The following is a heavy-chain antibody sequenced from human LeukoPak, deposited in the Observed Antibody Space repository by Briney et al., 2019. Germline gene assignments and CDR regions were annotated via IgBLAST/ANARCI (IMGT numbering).Heavy chain of an antibody. CDR2: ISAYNGNT. CDR3: ARAVDTAMGFYYYYYMDV. Sequence: ASVKVSCKASGYTFTSYGISCVRQAPGQGLEWMGWISAYNGNTNYAQKLQGRVTMTTDTSTSTAYMELRSLRSDDTAVYYCARAVDTAMGFYYYYYMDVWGKGTTVTVSS. J-gene: IGHJ6*03. D-gene: IGHD5-18*01. V-gene: IGHV1-18*01. CDR1: GYTFTSYG.